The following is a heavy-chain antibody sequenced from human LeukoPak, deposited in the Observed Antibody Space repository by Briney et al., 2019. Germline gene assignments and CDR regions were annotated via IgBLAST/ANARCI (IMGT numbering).Heavy chain of an antibody. D-gene: IGHD5-18*01. CDR1: GGSISSYY. J-gene: IGHJ4*02. CDR3: ARVTDRGYSYGYDY. V-gene: IGHV4-59*01. CDR2: IYYSAST. Sequence: PSETLSLTCTVSGGSISSYYWSWVRQPPGKGLEWIGYIYYSASTNYNPSLKSPVTISVDTSKNQFSLKLSSVTAADTAVYYCARVTDRGYSYGYDYWGQGTLVTVSS.